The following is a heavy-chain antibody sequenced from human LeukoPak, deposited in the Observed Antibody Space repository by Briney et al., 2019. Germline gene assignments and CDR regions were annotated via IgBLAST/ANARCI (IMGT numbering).Heavy chain of an antibody. D-gene: IGHD2-2*02. CDR3: AGYREPYDHLPHTLTI. J-gene: IGHJ3*02. Sequence: SQTLSLTCSVSGVSVSTDYYFWNWLPQADGMELEWIGRVYSSGTTHYNPSLNSRVTMSVDTSKNLFSLRLSSATAADTAVYYCAGYREPYDHLPHTLTIWGQGTMVAVSS. CDR1: GVSVSTDYYF. CDR2: VYSSGTT. V-gene: IGHV4-61*02.